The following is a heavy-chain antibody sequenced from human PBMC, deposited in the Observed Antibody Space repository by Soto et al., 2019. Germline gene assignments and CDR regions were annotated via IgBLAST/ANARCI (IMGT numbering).Heavy chain of an antibody. CDR3: ARDPWDCSGGSCYPQ. CDR1: GFTVSSNY. V-gene: IGHV3-53*01. Sequence: EVQLVESGGGLIQPGGSLRLSCVASGFTVSSNYMSWVRQAPGKGLEWVSVIYSGGSTYYADSVKGRFTISRDNSKNTLYLQMNSLRAEDTAVYYCARDPWDCSGGSCYPQWGQGTLVTVSS. J-gene: IGHJ4*02. CDR2: IYSGGST. D-gene: IGHD2-15*01.